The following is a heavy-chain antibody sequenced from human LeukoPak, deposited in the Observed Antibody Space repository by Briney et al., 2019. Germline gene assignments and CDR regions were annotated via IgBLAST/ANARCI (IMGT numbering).Heavy chain of an antibody. D-gene: IGHD1-26*01. CDR2: ISDDGSNK. V-gene: IGHV3-30-3*01. CDR1: GFTFSSYA. CDR3: ARDKDSGTYSFYFDY. J-gene: IGHJ4*02. Sequence: GGSLRLSCAASGFTFSSYAMHWVRQAPGKGPEWVAVISDDGSNKYYADSVKGRFTISRDNSKNTLYLQMNSLRAEDTALYYCARDKDSGTYSFYFDYWGQGTLVTVSS.